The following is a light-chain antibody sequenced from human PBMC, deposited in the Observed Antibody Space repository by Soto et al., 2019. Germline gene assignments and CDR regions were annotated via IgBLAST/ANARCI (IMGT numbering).Light chain of an antibody. Sequence: AVVTQEPSLTVSPGGTVTLTCGSITGVVTIGHHPHWFQQKPGQAPMTLIYDTSNTHSWTPARFSGSLLGGKAALTLSGAQLDDEPEYYCFPSYSDAVVFGGGTKVTVL. CDR3: FPSYSDAVV. CDR2: DTS. V-gene: IGLV7-46*01. J-gene: IGLJ3*02. CDR1: TGVVTIGHH.